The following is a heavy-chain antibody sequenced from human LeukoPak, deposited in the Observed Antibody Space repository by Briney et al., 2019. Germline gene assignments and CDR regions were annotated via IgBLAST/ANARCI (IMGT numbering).Heavy chain of an antibody. CDR3: ARSSFHYYDSSGYWMEYFDY. Sequence: GGSLRLSCAASGFTFSDYYMSWIRQAPGKGLEWVSYISSSGSTIYYADSVKGRFTISRDNAKNSLYLQMNSLRAEDTAVYYCARSSFHYYDSSGYWMEYFDYWGQGTLVTVSS. CDR2: ISSSGSTI. D-gene: IGHD3-22*01. V-gene: IGHV3-11*01. J-gene: IGHJ4*02. CDR1: GFTFSDYY.